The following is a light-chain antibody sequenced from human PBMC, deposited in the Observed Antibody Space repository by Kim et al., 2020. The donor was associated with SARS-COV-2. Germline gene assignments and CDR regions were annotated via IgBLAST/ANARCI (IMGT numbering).Light chain of an antibody. J-gene: IGLJ3*02. Sequence: QSALTQPASVSESPGQSITISCTGTSSDVGGHDYVSWYQQHPGKAPKLMIYDVSKRPSGVSNRFSASKSGNTASLTISGLQAEDEADYYCHSYTSSSTLVFGGGTQLTVL. CDR3: HSYTSSSTLV. CDR2: DVS. V-gene: IGLV2-14*03. CDR1: SSDVGGHDY.